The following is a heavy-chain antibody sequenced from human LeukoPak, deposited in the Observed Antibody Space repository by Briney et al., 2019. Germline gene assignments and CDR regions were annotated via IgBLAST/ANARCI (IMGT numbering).Heavy chain of an antibody. CDR3: ARVPRYSSGWYYFDY. CDR1: GGTFSSYA. V-gene: IGHV1-69*13. CDR2: IIPIFGTA. D-gene: IGHD6-19*01. J-gene: IGHJ4*02. Sequence: ASVKVSCKASGGTFSSYAISWVRQAPGQGLEWMGGIIPIFGTANYAQKFQGRVTITADESTSTAYMELSSLRSEDTAVYYCARVPRYSSGWYYFDYWGQGTLVTVFS.